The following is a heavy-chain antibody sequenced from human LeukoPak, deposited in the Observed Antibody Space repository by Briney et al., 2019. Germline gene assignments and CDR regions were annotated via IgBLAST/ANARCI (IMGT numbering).Heavy chain of an antibody. D-gene: IGHD3-3*01. Sequence: GGSLRLSCAASGFTFSSYGMHWVRQAPGKGLEWVAVIWYDGSNKYYADSVKGRFTISRDNSKNTLYLQMNSLRAEDTAVYYCAKVSGYDFWSGYWFDPWGQGTLVTVSS. V-gene: IGHV3-33*06. CDR3: AKVSGYDFWSGYWFDP. CDR1: GFTFSSYG. J-gene: IGHJ5*02. CDR2: IWYDGSNK.